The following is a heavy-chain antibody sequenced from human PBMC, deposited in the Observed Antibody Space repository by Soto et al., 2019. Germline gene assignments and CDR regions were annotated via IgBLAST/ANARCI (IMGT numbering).Heavy chain of an antibody. Sequence: SETLSLTCTVSGGSISSYYWSWIRQPPGKGLEWIGYIYYSGSTNYNPSLKSRVTISVDTSKNQFSLKLSSVTAADTVVYYCARQPTTVTTGYWGQGTLVTVSS. J-gene: IGHJ4*02. D-gene: IGHD4-17*01. CDR2: IYYSGST. CDR1: GGSISSYY. V-gene: IGHV4-59*08. CDR3: ARQPTTVTTGY.